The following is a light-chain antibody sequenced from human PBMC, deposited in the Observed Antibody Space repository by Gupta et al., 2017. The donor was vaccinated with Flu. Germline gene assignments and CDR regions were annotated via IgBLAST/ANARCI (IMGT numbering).Light chain of an antibody. CDR2: EGS. CDR1: ISDVGSYNL. Sequence: QSALTQPASVSGSPGQSITISCTGTISDVGSYNLVSWYQQHPGRAPKLMIYEGSKRPSGISNRFSGSKSGNTASLIISGLQAEDEADYYCCSYAAGTTWVFGGGTQVTVL. CDR3: CSYAAGTTWV. J-gene: IGLJ3*02. V-gene: IGLV2-23*01.